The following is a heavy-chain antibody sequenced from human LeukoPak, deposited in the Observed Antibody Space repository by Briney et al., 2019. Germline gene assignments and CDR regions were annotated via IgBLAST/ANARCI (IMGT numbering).Heavy chain of an antibody. Sequence: PGGSLRLSCAASAFTFSSYGMHWVRQAPGKGLEWVAFNRYDGSNKYYADSVKGRFTISRDNSKNTLYLLMNSLRAEDTAVYYCAKARITILLDYWGQGTLVTVSS. CDR2: NRYDGSNK. J-gene: IGHJ4*02. V-gene: IGHV3-30*02. D-gene: IGHD3-9*01. CDR1: AFTFSSYG. CDR3: AKARITILLDY.